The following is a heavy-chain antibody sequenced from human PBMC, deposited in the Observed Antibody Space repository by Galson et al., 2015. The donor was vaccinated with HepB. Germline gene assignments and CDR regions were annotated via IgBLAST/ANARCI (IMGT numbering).Heavy chain of an antibody. J-gene: IGHJ4*02. D-gene: IGHD2-15*01. Sequence: SVKVSCKASGYTFTSYGISWVRQAPGQGLEWMGWISAYNGNTNYAQKLQGRVTMTTDTSTSTAYMGLRSLRSDDTAVYYCARDSKGYCSGGSCYSVAYWGQGTLVTVSS. CDR2: ISAYNGNT. V-gene: IGHV1-18*01. CDR3: ARDSKGYCSGGSCYSVAY. CDR1: GYTFTSYG.